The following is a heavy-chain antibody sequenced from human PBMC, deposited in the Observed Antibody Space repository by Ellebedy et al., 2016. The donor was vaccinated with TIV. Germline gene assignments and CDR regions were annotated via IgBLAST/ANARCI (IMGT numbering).Heavy chain of an antibody. V-gene: IGHV3-30-3*01. CDR2: ISHDGSSQ. D-gene: IGHD6-19*01. Sequence: PGGSLRLSCVASGFTFDSYAMHWVRQAPGKGLEWVAVISHDGSSQYYADSVKGRFTVSSDNSMTRGYLEMNSLRTEDTALYYCARDLDKSSGWYGGAAYWGQGTQVTVSS. J-gene: IGHJ4*02. CDR1: GFTFDSYA. CDR3: ARDLDKSSGWYGGAAY.